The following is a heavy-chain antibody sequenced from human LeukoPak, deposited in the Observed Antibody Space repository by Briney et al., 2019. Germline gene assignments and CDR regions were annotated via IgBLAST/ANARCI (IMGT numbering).Heavy chain of an antibody. CDR2: IYTSGST. D-gene: IGHD3-3*01. CDR3: ARSRRSGGKYFDFWSGYPEHYYCEY. Sequence: SETLSLTCTVSGGSISSGSYYWSWIRQPAGKGLEWIGRIYTSGSTNYNPSLKSRVTISVDTSKNQFSLKLSSVTAADTAVYYCARSRRSGGKYFDFWSGYPEHYYCEYWGQGTLVTVSS. J-gene: IGHJ4*02. V-gene: IGHV4-61*02. CDR1: GGSISSGSYY.